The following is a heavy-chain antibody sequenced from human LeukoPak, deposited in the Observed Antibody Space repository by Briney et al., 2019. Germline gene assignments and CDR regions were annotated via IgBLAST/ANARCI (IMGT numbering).Heavy chain of an antibody. D-gene: IGHD3-22*01. CDR1: GFTFDDYG. J-gene: IGHJ5*02. CDR3: ARDSYYYDSSGLRGFDP. V-gene: IGHV3-20*04. CDR2: INWNGGST. Sequence: GGSLRLSCAASGFTFDDYGMSWVRQAPGKGLEWVSGINWNGGSTGYADSVKGRFTISRDNAKSSLYLQMNSLRAEDTALYYCARDSYYYDSSGLRGFDPWGQGTLVTVSS.